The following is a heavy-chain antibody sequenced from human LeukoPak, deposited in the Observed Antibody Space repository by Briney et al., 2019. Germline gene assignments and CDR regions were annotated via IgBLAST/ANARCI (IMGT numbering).Heavy chain of an antibody. J-gene: IGHJ4*02. D-gene: IGHD1-1*01. CDR2: TFYRSKWYN. CDR3: ARGVERIDY. CDR1: GDSVSSNSAA. V-gene: IGHV6-1*01. Sequence: SQTLSLTCAISGDSVSSNSAAWNWVRQSPERGLEWLGRTFYRSKWYNEYAVSVKGRITINPDTSKNQFSLQANSATPDDTAVYYCARGVERIDYWGQGTLVTVSS.